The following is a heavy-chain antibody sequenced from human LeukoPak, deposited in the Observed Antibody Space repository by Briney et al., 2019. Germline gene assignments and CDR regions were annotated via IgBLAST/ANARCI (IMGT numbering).Heavy chain of an antibody. CDR3: ARATQPLTGYSY. D-gene: IGHD3-9*01. Sequence: SETLSLTCAVYGGSFSGYYWSWIRQPPGKGLEWIGEINHSGSTNYNPFLKSRVTISVDTSKNQFSLKLSSVTAADTAVYYCARATQPLTGYSYWGQGTLVTVSS. J-gene: IGHJ4*02. CDR2: INHSGST. CDR1: GGSFSGYY. V-gene: IGHV4-34*01.